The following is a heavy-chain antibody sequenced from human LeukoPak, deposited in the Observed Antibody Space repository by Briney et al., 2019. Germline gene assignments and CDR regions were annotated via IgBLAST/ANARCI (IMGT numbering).Heavy chain of an antibody. J-gene: IGHJ3*02. CDR1: EYTFTDYY. CDR2: INCKSGAT. V-gene: IGHV1-2*02. Sequence: ASVKVSCKASEYTFTDYYIHWMRQAPGQGLEWMGWINCKSGATSYAQRFRGRVTMTKDRPIRTAYMELSRLKSDDTAVYYCARQSLDYYETLDAFDIWGQGTVVTVSS. D-gene: IGHD3-22*01. CDR3: ARQSLDYYETLDAFDI.